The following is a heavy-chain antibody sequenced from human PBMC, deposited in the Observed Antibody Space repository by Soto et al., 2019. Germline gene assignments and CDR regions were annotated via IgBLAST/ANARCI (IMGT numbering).Heavy chain of an antibody. Sequence: SVKGSCKAFGGTFSSYASSWVRQAPGQGLEWMGGIIPIFGTANYAQKFQGRVTITADESTSTAYMELSSLRSEDTAVYYCARVTSYYYDSSGLSPFDYWGQGTLVTVSS. V-gene: IGHV1-69*13. CDR3: ARVTSYYYDSSGLSPFDY. J-gene: IGHJ4*02. CDR2: IIPIFGTA. CDR1: GGTFSSYA. D-gene: IGHD3-22*01.